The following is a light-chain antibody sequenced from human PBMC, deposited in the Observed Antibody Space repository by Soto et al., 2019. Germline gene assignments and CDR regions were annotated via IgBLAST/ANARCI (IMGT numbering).Light chain of an antibody. CDR2: AAS. CDR3: QQSYSTPIT. V-gene: IGKV1-39*01. CDR1: QSISSY. J-gene: IGKJ5*01. Sequence: DIQMTQSPASLSSSLGGRVTITCRASQSISSYLNWYQQKPGKAPKLLIYAASSLQSGVPSRFSGSGSGTDFTLAISSLQPQDFATYYCQQSYSTPITFGQGTRLEIK.